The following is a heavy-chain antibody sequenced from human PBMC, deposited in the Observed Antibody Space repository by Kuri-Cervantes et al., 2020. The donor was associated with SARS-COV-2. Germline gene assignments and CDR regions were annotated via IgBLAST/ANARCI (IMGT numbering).Heavy chain of an antibody. CDR3: ARRNPTSSSSFDY. CDR2: IYYSGRT. J-gene: IGHJ4*02. Sequence: GSLRLSCTVSGCTISSSSYYWGWTRQPPGKGLEWFVSIYYSGRTYHNPSIKSRVTISVDTSKNQFSLKLSSVTAADTSVYSCARRNPTSSSSFDYWGQGTLVTVSS. D-gene: IGHD6-6*01. CDR1: GCTISSSSYY. V-gene: IGHV4-39*01.